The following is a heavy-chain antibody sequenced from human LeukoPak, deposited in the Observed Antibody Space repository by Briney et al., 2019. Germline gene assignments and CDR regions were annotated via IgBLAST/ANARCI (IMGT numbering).Heavy chain of an antibody. D-gene: IGHD4-17*01. Sequence: ASVRVSCKASGYTFSNYDINWVRQATGQGLEWMGWTNPKSGNTGYAQKFQGRVTMTRDTSISTAYMELSSLTSDDTAVYYCARGPRDYDESIRYNWFDPWGQGTLVTVSS. CDR3: ARGPRDYDESIRYNWFDP. CDR2: TNPKSGNT. J-gene: IGHJ5*02. CDR1: GYTFSNYD. V-gene: IGHV1-8*01.